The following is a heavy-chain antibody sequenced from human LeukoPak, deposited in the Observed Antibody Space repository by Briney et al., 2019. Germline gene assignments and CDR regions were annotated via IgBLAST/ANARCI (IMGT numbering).Heavy chain of an antibody. CDR1: GGSFSGYY. Sequence: PSETLSLTCAVYGGSFSGYYWSWIRQPPGKGLEWIGEINHSGSTNYNPSLKSRVTISVDTSKNQFSLKLSSVTAADTAVYYCASTVYYYGSGSSRYYFDYWGQGTLVTVSS. V-gene: IGHV4-34*01. CDR2: INHSGST. D-gene: IGHD3-10*01. CDR3: ASTVYYYGSGSSRYYFDY. J-gene: IGHJ4*02.